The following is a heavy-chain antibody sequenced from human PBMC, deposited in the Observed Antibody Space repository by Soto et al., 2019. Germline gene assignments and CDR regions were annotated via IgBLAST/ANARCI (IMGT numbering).Heavy chain of an antibody. CDR2: VWYDGTNK. CDR1: GFTFKSYG. D-gene: IGHD6-13*01. Sequence: QVQLVESGGGVVQPGRSLRLSCEASGFTFKSYGMHWVRQAPGKGLEWVAVVWYDGTNKKYADSVKGRFNIYRDNSKNTLYLQMDSLRAEDTGIYYSARGGHSSSWYRLEAYFFDYWGQGSLVTVSS. V-gene: IGHV3-33*01. J-gene: IGHJ4*02. CDR3: ARGGHSSSWYRLEAYFFDY.